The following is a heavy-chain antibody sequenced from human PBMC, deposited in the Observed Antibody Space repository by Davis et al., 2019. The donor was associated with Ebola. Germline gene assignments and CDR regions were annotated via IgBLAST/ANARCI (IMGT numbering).Heavy chain of an antibody. D-gene: IGHD4-23*01. Sequence: GESLKISCAASGFTFSNYAMLWVRQAPGKGLEWVAIISYDGSNKYYADSVKGRFTISRDDAKKSLYLQMDSLRAEDTAVYYCAQQLGDYGGNALRYWGQGTLVTVSS. CDR2: ISYDGSNK. V-gene: IGHV3-30*04. J-gene: IGHJ4*02. CDR3: AQQLGDYGGNALRY. CDR1: GFTFSNYA.